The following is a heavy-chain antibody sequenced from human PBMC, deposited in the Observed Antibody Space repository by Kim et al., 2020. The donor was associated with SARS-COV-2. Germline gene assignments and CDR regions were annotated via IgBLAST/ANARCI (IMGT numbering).Heavy chain of an antibody. V-gene: IGHV4-39*07. D-gene: IGHD3-22*01. Sequence: SLKSRVTISVDTSKNQFSLKLSSVTAADTAVYYCARDSSGYYYYYYGMDVWGQGTTVTVSS. CDR3: ARDSSGYYYYYYGMDV. J-gene: IGHJ6*02.